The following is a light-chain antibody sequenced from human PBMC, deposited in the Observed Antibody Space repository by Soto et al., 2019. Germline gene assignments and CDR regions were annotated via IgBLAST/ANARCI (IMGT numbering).Light chain of an antibody. Sequence: QSALTQPPSASGSPGKSVTISCTGTSSDIGGYDYVSWFQHHPGRAPKLMIYELTKRPSGVPDRCSGSRSGNTASLTVSGLQAEDEADYYCSSYAGSNNVIFGGGTKLTVL. J-gene: IGLJ2*01. CDR2: ELT. CDR1: SSDIGGYDY. V-gene: IGLV2-8*01. CDR3: SSYAGSNNVI.